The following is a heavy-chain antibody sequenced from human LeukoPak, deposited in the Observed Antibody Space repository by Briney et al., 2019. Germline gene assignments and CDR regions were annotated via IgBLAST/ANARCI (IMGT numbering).Heavy chain of an antibody. D-gene: IGHD2-2*01. Sequence: GASVKVSCKASGGTFSSYAISWVRQAPGQGLEWMGRIIPILGIANYAQKFQGRVTITADKSTSTAYMELSSLRSEDTAVYYCASRHLALQGGLVPAAPGFYYYMDVWGKGTTVTVSS. CDR1: GGTFSSYA. CDR2: IIPILGIA. CDR3: ASRHLALQGGLVPAAPGFYYYMDV. J-gene: IGHJ6*03. V-gene: IGHV1-69*04.